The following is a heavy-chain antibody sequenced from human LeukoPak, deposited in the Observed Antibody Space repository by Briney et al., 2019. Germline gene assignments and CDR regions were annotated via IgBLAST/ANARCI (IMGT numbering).Heavy chain of an antibody. V-gene: IGHV6-1*01. Sequence: SQTLSLTFAISGDSVSSNSAAWNWIGQSPSRGLEWLGRTYYMSKWYNDYAVSVKTRITINPDTSKNQFSLQLNSVTPEDTAVYYCAREYSTEVFDYWGQGTLVTVSS. D-gene: IGHD2-8*01. CDR3: AREYSTEVFDY. J-gene: IGHJ4*02. CDR1: GDSVSSNSAA. CDR2: TYYMSKWYN.